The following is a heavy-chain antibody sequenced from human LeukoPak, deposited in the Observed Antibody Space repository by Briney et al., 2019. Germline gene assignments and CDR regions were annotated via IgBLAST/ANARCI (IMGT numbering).Heavy chain of an antibody. D-gene: IGHD1-14*01. V-gene: IGHV1-46*01. CDR2: INPSGGST. CDR3: ARSSGRSPNRDYMDV. Sequence: TSVKVSCKASGYTFTSYYMHWVRQAPGQGLEWMGIINPSGGSTSYAQKFQGRVTMTRDTSTSTVYMELSSLRSEDTAVYYCARSSGRSPNRDYMDVWGKGTTVTISS. J-gene: IGHJ6*03. CDR1: GYTFTSYY.